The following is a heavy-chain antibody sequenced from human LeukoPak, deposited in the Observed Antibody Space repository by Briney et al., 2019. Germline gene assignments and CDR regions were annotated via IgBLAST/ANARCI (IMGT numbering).Heavy chain of an antibody. CDR1: GYTVTGYY. CDR2: INPNSGGT. V-gene: IGHV1-2*02. J-gene: IGHJ6*03. CDR3: ANAGYITMKAALMDV. D-gene: IGHD3-22*01. Sequence: ASVKVSCKASGYTVTGYYMHWVRQAPGQALEWMGWINPNSGGTNYAKKFQGRVTMTRDTTISTAYMELSRLRSDDTAVDYCANAGYITMKAALMDVGGKGTTVTVSS.